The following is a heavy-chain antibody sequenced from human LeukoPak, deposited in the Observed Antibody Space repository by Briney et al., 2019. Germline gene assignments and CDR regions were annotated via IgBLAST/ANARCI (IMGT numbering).Heavy chain of an antibody. V-gene: IGHV1-24*01. Sequence: ASVKVSCKVSGYSLSDLSLQWVRHAPGQGLEWMGGFNPEHTETIYSQKFQGRVTLTEDTSTDTAYMELSSLRSEDTAMYFCAQQKAGYSGSPSWFDPWGQGTLVTVSS. J-gene: IGHJ5*02. D-gene: IGHD5-12*01. CDR3: AQQKAGYSGSPSWFDP. CDR2: FNPEHTET. CDR1: GYSLSDLS.